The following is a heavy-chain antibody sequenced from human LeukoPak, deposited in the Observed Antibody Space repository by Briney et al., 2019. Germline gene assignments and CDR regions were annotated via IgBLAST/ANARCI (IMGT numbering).Heavy chain of an antibody. J-gene: IGHJ4*02. CDR3: ARERIGYYFDY. CDR1: GFTFSSYW. Sequence: GGSLRLSCAASGFTFSSYWMSWVRQAPGKGLEWVANIKQDGSEKYYVDSVKGRFTISRDNAKNSLYLQMNSLRAEDTALYHCARERIGYYFDYWGQGTLVTVAS. V-gene: IGHV3-7*03. CDR2: IKQDGSEK. D-gene: IGHD2-15*01.